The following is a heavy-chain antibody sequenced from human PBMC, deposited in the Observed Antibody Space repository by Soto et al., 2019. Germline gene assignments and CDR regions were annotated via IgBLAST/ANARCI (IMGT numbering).Heavy chain of an antibody. CDR1: GFSLSTSGVG. V-gene: IGHV2-5*02. Sequence: QITLNESGPTLVKPTETLTLTCTFSGFSLSTSGVGVGWIRQSPGKAPEWLALIYWDDEKRYSASLKSRLTISKHTSKNQVVLTMANLDPADTATYHCAHRVLRTVFGLVTTTAIYFDFWGQGTPVAVSS. CDR3: AHRVLRTVFGLVTTTAIYFDF. CDR2: IYWDDEK. D-gene: IGHD3-3*01. J-gene: IGHJ4*02.